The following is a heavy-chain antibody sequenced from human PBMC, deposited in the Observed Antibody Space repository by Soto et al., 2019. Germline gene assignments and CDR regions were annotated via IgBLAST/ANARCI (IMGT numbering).Heavy chain of an antibody. J-gene: IGHJ6*02. CDR3: TSLLLLWFGEPHYGMDV. V-gene: IGHV3-23*01. CDR1: GSTVSSYP. CDR2: IISSGGST. D-gene: IGHD3-10*01. Sequence: CGAACGSTVSSYPMILIRKATGKRLECVSAIISSGGSTYYADSVKGRFTISRNNSKNTLYHPINDLKTKDTAVYYCTSLLLLWFGEPHYGMDVWGQGTTVTVSS.